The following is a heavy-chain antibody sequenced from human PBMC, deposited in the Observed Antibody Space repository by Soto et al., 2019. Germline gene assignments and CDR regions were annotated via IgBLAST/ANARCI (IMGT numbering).Heavy chain of an antibody. V-gene: IGHV3-23*01. D-gene: IGHD3-22*01. CDR3: AKNIPYYYDLYGMDV. Sequence: GGSLRLSCAASGFTFSSYAMTRVRQAPGKGLEWVSGISGSSRSTYYADSVKGRFTISRDNSKNTLSLQMNSLRVEDTAVYYCAKNIPYYYDLYGMDVWGQGTTVTVSS. CDR2: ISGSSRST. J-gene: IGHJ6*02. CDR1: GFTFSSYA.